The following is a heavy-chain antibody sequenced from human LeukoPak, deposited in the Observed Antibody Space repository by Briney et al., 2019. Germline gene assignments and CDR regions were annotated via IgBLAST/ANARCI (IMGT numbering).Heavy chain of an antibody. V-gene: IGHV1-2*02. CDR1: GYTFTGYY. CDR2: INPNSGGT. D-gene: IGHD6-13*01. Sequence: ASVKVSCKASGYTFTGYYMHWVRQAPGQGLEWMGWINPNSGGTNYAQKFQGRVTMTRDTSISTVYMELSGLRSDDTAVYYCARAGLGYSSSWDYYYYMNVWGKGTTVTVSS. CDR3: ARAGLGYSSSWDYYYYMNV. J-gene: IGHJ6*03.